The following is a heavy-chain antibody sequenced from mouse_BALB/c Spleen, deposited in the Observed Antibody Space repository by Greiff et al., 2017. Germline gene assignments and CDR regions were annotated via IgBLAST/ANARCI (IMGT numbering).Heavy chain of an antibody. J-gene: IGHJ4*01. Sequence: QVQLKESGPELVKPGASVRISCKASGYTFTSYYIHWVKQRPGQGLEWIGWIYPGNVNTKYNEKFKGKATLTADKSSSTAYMQLSSLPSEDSAVYFCARWGYDGFMDYWGQGTSVTVSS. CDR1: GYTFTSYY. CDR3: ARWGYDGFMDY. CDR2: IYPGNVNT. V-gene: IGHV1S56*01. D-gene: IGHD2-14*01.